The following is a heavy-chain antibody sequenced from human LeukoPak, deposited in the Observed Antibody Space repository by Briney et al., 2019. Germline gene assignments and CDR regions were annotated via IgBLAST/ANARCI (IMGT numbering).Heavy chain of an antibody. CDR1: GGSVSSGDFY. J-gene: IGHJ4*02. D-gene: IGHD3-22*01. CDR3: ARTYYDSSGYHYYFDY. Sequence: SQTLSLTCTVSGGSVSSGDFYWSWIRQPPGKGLEWIGYIYHSGSTNYNPSLKSRVTISVDTSKNQFSLKLSSVTAADTAVYYCARTYYDSSGYHYYFDYWGQGTLVTVSS. V-gene: IGHV4-61*08. CDR2: IYHSGST.